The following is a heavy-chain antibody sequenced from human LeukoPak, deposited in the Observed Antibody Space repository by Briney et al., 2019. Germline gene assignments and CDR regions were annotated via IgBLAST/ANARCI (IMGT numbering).Heavy chain of an antibody. CDR3: ARGYWYYFDY. V-gene: IGHV3-7*01. Sequence: PGGSLRLSCAASGFTVSSNYMTWVRQAPGKGLEWVATIKVDGSEKYYTDSVKGRFTISRDNAKNSLYLQMNSLRAEDTAVYYCARGYWYYFDYWGQGTLVTVSS. CDR2: IKVDGSEK. J-gene: IGHJ4*02. CDR1: GFTVSSNY. D-gene: IGHD2-8*02.